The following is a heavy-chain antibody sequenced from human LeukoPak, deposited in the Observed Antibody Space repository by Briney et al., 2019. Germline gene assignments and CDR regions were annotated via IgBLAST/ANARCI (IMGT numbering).Heavy chain of an antibody. CDR1: GFTFSSYG. Sequence: GRSLRLSCAASGFTFSSYGMHWVRQAPGKGLEWVAVISYDGSNKYYADSVKGRFTISRDNSKNTLYLQMNSLRAEDTAVYYCAKGSRGDSSSWYTLWDWGQGTLVTVSS. D-gene: IGHD6-13*01. CDR3: AKGSRGDSSSWYTLWD. CDR2: ISYDGSNK. V-gene: IGHV3-30*18. J-gene: IGHJ4*02.